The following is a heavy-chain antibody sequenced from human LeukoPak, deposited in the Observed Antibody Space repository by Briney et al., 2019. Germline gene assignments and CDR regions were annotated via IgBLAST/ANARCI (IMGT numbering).Heavy chain of an antibody. CDR2: INHSGST. CDR3: ARVATGGKLDY. Sequence: SETLSLTCAVYGGSFSGYYWSWIRQPPGKGLEWIGEINHSGSTNYNPSLKSRVTISVDTSKNQFSLKLSSVTAADTAVYYCARVATGGKLDYWGQGTLVTVSS. J-gene: IGHJ4*02. D-gene: IGHD2-15*01. V-gene: IGHV4-34*01. CDR1: GGSFSGYY.